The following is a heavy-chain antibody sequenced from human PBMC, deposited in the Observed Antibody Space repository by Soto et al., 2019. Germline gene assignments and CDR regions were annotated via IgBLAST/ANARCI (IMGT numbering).Heavy chain of an antibody. V-gene: IGHV4-39*01. D-gene: IGHD6-13*01. Sequence: QLQLQESGPGLVKPSETLSLTCTVSGGSISSSSYYWGWIRQPPGKGLEWIGSIYYSGSTYYNPSLKSRVTISVDTSKNQFSLKLSSVTAADTAVYYCAIGPPSSSWFFDYWGQGTLVTVSS. CDR1: GGSISSSSYY. CDR2: IYYSGST. J-gene: IGHJ4*02. CDR3: AIGPPSSSWFFDY.